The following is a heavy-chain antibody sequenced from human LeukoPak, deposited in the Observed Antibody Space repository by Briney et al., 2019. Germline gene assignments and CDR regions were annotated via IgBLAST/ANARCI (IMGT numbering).Heavy chain of an antibody. CDR2: INPSGGST. CDR3: ARPWPSVAGHYWYFDL. CDR1: GGTISSYA. Sequence: GASVKVSCKASGGTISSYAISWVRQAPGQGLECMGIINPSGGSTSYAQKFQGRVTMTRDTSTSTVYMKLSSLRSEDTAVYYCARPWPSVAGHYWYFDLWGRGTLVTVSS. V-gene: IGHV1-46*01. J-gene: IGHJ2*01. D-gene: IGHD6-19*01.